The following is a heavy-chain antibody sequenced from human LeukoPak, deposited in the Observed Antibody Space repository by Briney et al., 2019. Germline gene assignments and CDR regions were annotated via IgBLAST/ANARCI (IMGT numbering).Heavy chain of an antibody. CDR1: GFTFSNYW. CDR2: IKWDGSAK. CDR3: ARVGDYENSGSQPFDY. J-gene: IGHJ4*02. V-gene: IGHV3-7*01. Sequence: GGSLRLSCAASGFTFSNYWMSWVRQAPGKGLEWVANIKWDGSAKYYVDSVKGRFSVFRENAENSLFLQMNSLRAEDTAVYYCARVGDYENSGSQPFDYWGQGTLVTVSS. D-gene: IGHD3-22*01.